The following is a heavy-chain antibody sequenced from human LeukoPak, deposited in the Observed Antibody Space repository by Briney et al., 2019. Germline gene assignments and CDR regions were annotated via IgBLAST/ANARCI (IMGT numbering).Heavy chain of an antibody. CDR1: GGSISSGSYY. CDR3: ARVGYSYGSAVGWFDP. D-gene: IGHD5-18*01. CDR2: IYYSGST. V-gene: IGHV4-61*01. J-gene: IGHJ5*02. Sequence: NPSETLSLTCTVSGGSISSGSYYWSWLRQPPGKGLEWIGYIYYSGSTNYNPSLKSRVTISVDTSKNQFSLKLSSVTAADTAVYYCARVGYSYGSAVGWFDPWGQGTLVTASS.